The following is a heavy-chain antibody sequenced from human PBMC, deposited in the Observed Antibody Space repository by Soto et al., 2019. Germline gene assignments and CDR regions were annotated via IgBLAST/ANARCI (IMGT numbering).Heavy chain of an antibody. D-gene: IGHD2-2*02. CDR1: GDSIRSSSHY. CDR2: FYYSGSP. V-gene: IGHV4-39*01. J-gene: IGHJ1*01. CDR3: YINXF. Sequence: SETLSLTCTVSGDSIRSSSHYWAWNRQPPGKGLEWIGGFYYSGSPYYNPSLKSRVTMSVDTSKNQFSLNLNSVTAADTAVYYCYINXFWGQGTLVTVSS.